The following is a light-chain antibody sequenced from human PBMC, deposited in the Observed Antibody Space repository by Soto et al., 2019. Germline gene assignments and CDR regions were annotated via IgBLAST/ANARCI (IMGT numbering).Light chain of an antibody. Sequence: QSVLTQPASVSGSPGQSITISCTGTSSDVGGYNHVSWYQQHPGKAPKLMIYEVSNRPSGVSNRFSGSKSDNTASLTISGLQAEDEADYYCSSYRSSSTVFGTGTKVTVL. CDR2: EVS. J-gene: IGLJ1*01. V-gene: IGLV2-14*01. CDR3: SSYRSSSTV. CDR1: SSDVGGYNH.